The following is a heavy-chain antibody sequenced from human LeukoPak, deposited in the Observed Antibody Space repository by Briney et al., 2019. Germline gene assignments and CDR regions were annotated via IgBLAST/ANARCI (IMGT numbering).Heavy chain of an antibody. J-gene: IGHJ3*02. D-gene: IGHD3-16*01. CDR3: ATGLLGAFDI. CDR2: FDPEDGET. Sequence: GASVKVSCKVSGYTRTELSMHWVRHAPGKGLEWMGGFDPEDGETMYAQKFQGRVTMTEDTSTDTAYMELSSLRSEDMGVYYCATGLLGAFDIWGQGTMVTVSS. CDR1: GYTRTELS. V-gene: IGHV1-24*01.